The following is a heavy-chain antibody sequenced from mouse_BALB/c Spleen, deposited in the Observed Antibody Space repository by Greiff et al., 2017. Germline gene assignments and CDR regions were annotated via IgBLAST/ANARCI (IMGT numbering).Heavy chain of an antibody. Sequence: EVMLVESGGGLVQPGGSRKLSCAASGFTFSSFGMHWVRQAPEKGLEWVAYISSGSSTIYYADTVKGRFTISRDNPKNTLFLQMTSLRSEDTAMYYCARLITTRQDAMDYWGQGTSVTVSS. D-gene: IGHD2-4*01. J-gene: IGHJ4*01. CDR1: GFTFSSFG. V-gene: IGHV5-17*02. CDR3: ARLITTRQDAMDY. CDR2: ISSGSSTI.